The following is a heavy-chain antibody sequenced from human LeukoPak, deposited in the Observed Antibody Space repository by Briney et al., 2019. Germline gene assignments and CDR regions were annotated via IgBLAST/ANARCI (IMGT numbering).Heavy chain of an antibody. J-gene: IGHJ4*02. Sequence: GGSLRLSCAASGFTFDDYAMHWVRHAPGKGLEWVSLISGDGGSTYYADSVKGRFTISRDNSKNSLYLQMNSLRTEDTALYYCAKDAIQLWLREYYFDYRGQGTLVTVSS. CDR3: AKDAIQLWLREYYFDY. V-gene: IGHV3-43*02. D-gene: IGHD5-18*01. CDR1: GFTFDDYA. CDR2: ISGDGGST.